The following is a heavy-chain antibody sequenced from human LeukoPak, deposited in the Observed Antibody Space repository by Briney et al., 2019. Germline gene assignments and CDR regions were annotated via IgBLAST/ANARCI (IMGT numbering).Heavy chain of an antibody. Sequence: GGSLRLSCAASGFTFSSYSMNWVRQAPGKGLEWVSVIYSCGSTYYADSVKGRFTISRDNSKNTLYLQMNSLRAEDTAVYYCARDRSIAAAGDPWYYYYGMDVWGQGTTVTVSS. D-gene: IGHD6-13*01. J-gene: IGHJ6*02. V-gene: IGHV3-66*01. CDR1: GFTFSSYS. CDR2: IYSCGST. CDR3: ARDRSIAAAGDPWYYYYGMDV.